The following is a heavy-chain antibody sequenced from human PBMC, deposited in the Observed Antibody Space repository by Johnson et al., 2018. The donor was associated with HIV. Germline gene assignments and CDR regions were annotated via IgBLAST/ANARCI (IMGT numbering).Heavy chain of an antibody. V-gene: IGHV3-7*01. Sequence: EVQLVESGGGVVQPGGSLRLSCAASGFTVSDNYMSWVRQAPGKGLEWVANIKQDGSEKYYVDSVKGRFTISRDNAKNSLYLQMNSLRAEDTAVYYCARDGGAAYCGGDCYSGAFDIWGQGTMVTVSS. CDR2: IKQDGSEK. J-gene: IGHJ3*02. CDR1: GFTVSDNY. D-gene: IGHD2-21*02. CDR3: ARDGGAAYCGGDCYSGAFDI.